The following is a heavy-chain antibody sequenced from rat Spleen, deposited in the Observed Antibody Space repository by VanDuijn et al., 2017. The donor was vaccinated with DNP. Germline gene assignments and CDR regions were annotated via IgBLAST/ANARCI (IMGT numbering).Heavy chain of an antibody. V-gene: IGHV5-31*01. Sequence: EVQLVESGGDLVQPGRSLKLSCVASGFTFTNYWMAWIRQVPGKGLEWVASITSGSGTTSYPDAVKGRFMISRDDTKNTLSLQMNSLRSEDTATYYCARVGDLHDGGDGDVLDAWGQGTSVTVSS. J-gene: IGHJ4*01. CDR2: ITSGSGTT. CDR3: ARVGDLHDGGDGDVLDA. D-gene: IGHD1-12*02. CDR1: GFTFTNYW.